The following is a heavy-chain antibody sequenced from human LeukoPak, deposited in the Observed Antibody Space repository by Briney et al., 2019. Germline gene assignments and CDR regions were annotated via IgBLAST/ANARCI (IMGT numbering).Heavy chain of an antibody. CDR2: INTDARST. CDR1: GFSFITYW. D-gene: IGHD2-15*01. CDR3: ARWDCPGGSCSSGSCFFEY. V-gene: IGHV3-74*01. Sequence: PGGSLCLSRAASGFSFITYWMHWVRQAPGKGLEWVSRINTDARSTSYADSVKGRFTISRDNAKNTLYLQMNTLRAEDTAVYYCARWDCPGGSCSSGSCFFEYWGQGALVTVSS. J-gene: IGHJ4*02.